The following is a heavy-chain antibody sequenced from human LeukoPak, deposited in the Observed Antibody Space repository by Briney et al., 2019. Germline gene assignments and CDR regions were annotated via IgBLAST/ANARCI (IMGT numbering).Heavy chain of an antibody. Sequence: SETLFLTCSVSGGSISSYYWSWIRQPAGKGLEWIGRIYISGSTNYNPSLKSRVTMSVDTSKNQFSLKLSSVTAADTAVYYCARDLSGPKGNCFDPWGQGTLVTVSS. CDR3: ARDLSGPKGNCFDP. D-gene: IGHD2-15*01. CDR1: GGSISSYY. CDR2: IYISGST. J-gene: IGHJ5*02. V-gene: IGHV4-4*07.